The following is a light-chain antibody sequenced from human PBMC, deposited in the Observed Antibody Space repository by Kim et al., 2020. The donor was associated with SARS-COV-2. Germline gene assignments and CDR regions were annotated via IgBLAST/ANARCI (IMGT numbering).Light chain of an antibody. Sequence: QSVLTQPPSVSGAPGQTITISCTGSSSNIGAGYDVHWYQQLPGTAPKLLIYANIIRPSGVPDRFSGSKSGTSASLAITGLQAGDEAEYHCQSYDRSLSGPVFGGGTQLTVL. CDR1: SSNIGAGYD. CDR3: QSYDRSLSGPV. J-gene: IGLJ3*02. CDR2: ANI. V-gene: IGLV1-40*01.